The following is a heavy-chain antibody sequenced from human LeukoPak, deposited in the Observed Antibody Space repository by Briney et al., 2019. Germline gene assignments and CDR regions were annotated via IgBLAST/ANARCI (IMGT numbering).Heavy chain of an antibody. CDR1: GFSFSTYA. CDR2: ISDSGAAT. J-gene: IGHJ4*02. D-gene: IGHD3-3*01. Sequence: GGSLRLSCAASGFSFSTYAMSWVRQAPGKGLEWVSAISDSGAATYYAGSVKGRFTISRDNSKNTLYLQMNSLRAEDTAVYYCAKDLMATYYDFWSGYFIDYWGQGTLVTVSS. CDR3: AKDLMATYYDFWSGYFIDY. V-gene: IGHV3-23*01.